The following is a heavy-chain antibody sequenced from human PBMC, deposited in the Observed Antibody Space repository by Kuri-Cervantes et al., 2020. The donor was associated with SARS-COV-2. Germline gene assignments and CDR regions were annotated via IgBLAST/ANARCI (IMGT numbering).Heavy chain of an antibody. J-gene: IGHJ1*01. D-gene: IGHD4-17*01. CDR1: GGSISSSSYY. CDR2: IYYSGST. CDR3: ARGDYGDYDRYFQH. V-gene: IGHV4-39*01. Sequence: ESLKISCTVSGGSISSSSYYWGWIRQPPGKGLEWIGSIYYSGSTYYNPSLKSRVTISVDTSKNQFSLKLSSVTAADTAVYYCARGDYGDYDRYFQHWGQGTLVTVSS.